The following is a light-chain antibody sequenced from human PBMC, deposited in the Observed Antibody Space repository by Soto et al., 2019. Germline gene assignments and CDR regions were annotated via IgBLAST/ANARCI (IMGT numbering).Light chain of an antibody. J-gene: IGLJ3*02. CDR3: QAYDYSLTAFV. Sequence: QFVLTQPPSVYGAPGQRVTISCTGNNSNLGAGYDVHWYQQVPGAAPKLVIFGNRNRPSGVPERFSGSKSGTSASLAITGLQAEDEADYYCQAYDYSLTAFVFGGGTKLTVL. CDR2: GNR. V-gene: IGLV1-40*01. CDR1: NSNLGAGYD.